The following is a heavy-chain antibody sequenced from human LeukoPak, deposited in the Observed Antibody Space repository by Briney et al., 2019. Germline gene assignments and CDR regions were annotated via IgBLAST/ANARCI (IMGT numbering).Heavy chain of an antibody. J-gene: IGHJ4*02. Sequence: PGGSLRLSCEASGFTFSSHWMHWVRQAPGKGLECVATVRGDGRKTDYVDSVNGRFAISRDNARNSLHLDMSSLRAEGTAVYYCVRGTTSWKGVDYWGQGTLVTVSS. D-gene: IGHD2-2*01. CDR2: VRGDGRKT. CDR1: GFTFSSHW. CDR3: VRGTTSWKGVDY. V-gene: IGHV3-7*01.